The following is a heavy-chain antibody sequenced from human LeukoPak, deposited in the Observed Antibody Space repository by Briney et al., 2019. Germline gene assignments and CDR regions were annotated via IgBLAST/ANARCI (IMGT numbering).Heavy chain of an antibody. J-gene: IGHJ5*02. CDR3: ARQYNLGELSALGFDP. D-gene: IGHD3-16*02. Sequence: SETLSLTCTVSGGSISSYYWSWIRQPPGKGLEWIGYIYYSGSTNYNPSLKSRVTISVDTSKNQFSLKLSSVTAADTAVYYCARQYNLGELSALGFDPWGQGTLVTVSS. CDR1: GGSISSYY. CDR2: IYYSGST. V-gene: IGHV4-59*08.